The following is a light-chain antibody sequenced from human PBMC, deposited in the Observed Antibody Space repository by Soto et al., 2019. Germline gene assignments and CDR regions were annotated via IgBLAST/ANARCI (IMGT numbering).Light chain of an antibody. CDR2: WAS. Sequence: DIVMTQSPDSLAVSLGERATINCKSSQSVLNSSNNKNYLVWYQQKPGQPPKLLIYWASSRESGVPDRFNGSGSGTNFTLTISSLQAEDVAFYHCQQSHSFPHTFGQGTKLEIK. CDR3: QQSHSFPHT. V-gene: IGKV4-1*01. J-gene: IGKJ2*01. CDR1: QSVLNSSNNKNY.